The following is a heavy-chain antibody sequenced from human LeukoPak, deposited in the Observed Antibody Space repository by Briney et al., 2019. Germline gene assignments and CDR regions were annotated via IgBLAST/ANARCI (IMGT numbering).Heavy chain of an antibody. D-gene: IGHD2/OR15-2a*01. J-gene: IGHJ3*01. CDR1: GFTFSTYW. CDR2: IQIDCITI. V-gene: IGHV3-48*04. CDR3: VRSDRETFAFDV. Sequence: PGGSLRLSCAASGFTFSTYWMNWVRQAPGKGLEWVSYIQIDCITIHYADSVKGRFTISSDNTEKPLYLQLNDLRVEDTAFYYCVRSDRETFAFDVWGQGALVVVSS.